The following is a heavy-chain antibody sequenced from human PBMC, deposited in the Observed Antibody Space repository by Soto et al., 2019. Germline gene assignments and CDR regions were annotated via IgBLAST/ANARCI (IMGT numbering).Heavy chain of an antibody. D-gene: IGHD3-22*01. J-gene: IGHJ4*02. CDR1: GFTFSSYG. Sequence: QVQLVESGGGVVQPGRSLRLSCAASGFTFSSYGMHWVRQAPGKGLEWVAVIWYDGSNKYYADSVKGRFTISRDNSKNTLYLQMNSLRAEDTAVYYCARDGYYYDSSGPDLDYWGQGTLVTVSS. CDR3: ARDGYYYDSSGPDLDY. V-gene: IGHV3-33*01. CDR2: IWYDGSNK.